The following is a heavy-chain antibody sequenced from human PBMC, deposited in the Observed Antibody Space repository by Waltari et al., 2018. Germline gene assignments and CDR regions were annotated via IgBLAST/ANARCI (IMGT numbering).Heavy chain of an antibody. CDR1: GFTFSSYS. D-gene: IGHD5-12*01. CDR3: ARDAGGYNFYYYYGMDV. CDR2: ISSSSRYI. Sequence: EVQLVESGGGLVKPGGSLRLPCAASGFTFSSYSINWVRQAPGRGLEWVSSISSSSRYIYYADSVKGRFTISRDNAKNSLYLQMNSLRAEDTAVYYCARDAGGYNFYYYYGMDVWGQGTTVTVSS. V-gene: IGHV3-21*01. J-gene: IGHJ6*02.